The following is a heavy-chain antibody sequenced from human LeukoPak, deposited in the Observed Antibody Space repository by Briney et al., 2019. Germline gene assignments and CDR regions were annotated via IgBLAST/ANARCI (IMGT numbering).Heavy chain of an antibody. CDR1: GFTVSGNF. D-gene: IGHD2-15*01. J-gene: IGHJ5*02. Sequence: GGSLRLSCAASGFTVSGNFMSWVRQAPGKGLEWVSVIYSDGNTYYADSVRGRFTVSRDNSRDTLYLQMNSLRAEDTAAYYCARDLYCSAGSCSSWGQGTQVTVSS. CDR3: ARDLYCSAGSCSS. V-gene: IGHV3-66*02. CDR2: IYSDGNT.